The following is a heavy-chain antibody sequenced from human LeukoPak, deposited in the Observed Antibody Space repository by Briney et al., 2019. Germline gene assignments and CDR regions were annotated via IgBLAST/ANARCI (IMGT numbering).Heavy chain of an antibody. CDR2: IYTSGST. J-gene: IGHJ2*01. V-gene: IGHV4-61*02. CDR3: ARDQEDVTGYSSGWSNWYFDL. Sequence: SQTLSLTCTVSGGSISSGSYYWSWIRQPAGKGLEWIGRIYTSGSTNYNPSLKSRVTISADTSKNQFSLKLSSVTAADTAVYYCARDQEDVTGYSSGWSNWYFDLWGRGTLVTVSS. CDR1: GGSISSGSYY. D-gene: IGHD6-19*01.